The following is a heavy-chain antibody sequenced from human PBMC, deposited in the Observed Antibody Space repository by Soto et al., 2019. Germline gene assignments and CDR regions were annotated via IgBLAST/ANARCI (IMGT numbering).Heavy chain of an antibody. CDR3: ARDGTY. V-gene: IGHV3-30-3*01. CDR2: ISYDGSNK. CDR1: GFTFSSYA. J-gene: IGHJ4*02. Sequence: QVQLVESGGGVVQPGRSQRLSCAASGFTFSSYAMHWVRQAPGKGLEWVAVISYDGSNKYYADSVKGRFNISRDNSRNALYLQMSSQRAEDTAVYYCARDGTYWGQGTLVTVSS. D-gene: IGHD6-13*01.